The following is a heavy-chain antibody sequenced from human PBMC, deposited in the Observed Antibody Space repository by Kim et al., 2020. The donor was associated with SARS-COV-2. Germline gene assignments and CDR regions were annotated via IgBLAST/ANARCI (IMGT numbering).Heavy chain of an antibody. CDR3: TTAPIVVVPAAMRWIAAAYNPIVFYYGMDV. CDR2: IKSKTDGGTT. J-gene: IGHJ6*02. D-gene: IGHD2-2*01. CDR1: GFTFSNAW. Sequence: GGSLRLSCAASGFTFSNAWMSWVRQAPGKGLEWVGRIKSKTDGGTTDYAAPVKGRFTISRDDSKNTLYLQMNSLKTEDKAVYYCTTAPIVVVPAAMRWIAAAYNPIVFYYGMDVWGQGTTVTVSS. V-gene: IGHV3-15*01.